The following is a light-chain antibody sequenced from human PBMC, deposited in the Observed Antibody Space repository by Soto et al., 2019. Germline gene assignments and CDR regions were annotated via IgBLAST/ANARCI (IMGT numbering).Light chain of an antibody. CDR2: DVN. CDR1: SSDVGGYDY. V-gene: IGLV2-8*01. J-gene: IGLJ2*01. Sequence: QSALTQPPSASGSPGQSVTISCTGTSSDVGGYDYVSWYQHHPGKAPKLMIYDVNKRPSGVPDRFSGSKSGNTASLTVSGLQAEDEANYYCSSYAGTNNLLFGGGTKLTVL. CDR3: SSYAGTNNLL.